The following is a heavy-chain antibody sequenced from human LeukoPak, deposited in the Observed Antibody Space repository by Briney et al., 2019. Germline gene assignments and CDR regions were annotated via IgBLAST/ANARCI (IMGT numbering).Heavy chain of an antibody. CDR3: ARGGYCHGDHCVITLDP. CDR1: GYTFTGYY. D-gene: IGHD2-15*01. Sequence: ASVKVSCKASGYTFTGYYMHWVRPAPGQGLEWMGWINPNSGGTNYAQKFQGRVTMTRDTSISTAYMELSRLRSDDTAVYYCARGGYCHGDHCVITLDPWGPGTLVSASS. CDR2: INPNSGGT. J-gene: IGHJ5*02. V-gene: IGHV1-2*02.